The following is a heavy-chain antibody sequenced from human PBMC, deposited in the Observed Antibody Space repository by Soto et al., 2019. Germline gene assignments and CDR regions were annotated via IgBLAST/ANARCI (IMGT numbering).Heavy chain of an antibody. Sequence: QVQLQESGPGLVKPSETLSLTCTVSGGSVSSGSYYWSWIRQPPGKGLEWIGYIYYSGSTNYNPSLTSRVTISVDTSKNQFSLKLSSVTAADTAVYYCARVENYYDSSGYLLDIWGQGTMVTVSS. CDR2: IYYSGST. CDR3: ARVENYYDSSGYLLDI. V-gene: IGHV4-61*01. CDR1: GGSVSSGSYY. D-gene: IGHD3-22*01. J-gene: IGHJ3*02.